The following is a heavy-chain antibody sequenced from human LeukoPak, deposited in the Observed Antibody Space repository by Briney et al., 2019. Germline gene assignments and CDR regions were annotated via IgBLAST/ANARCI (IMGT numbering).Heavy chain of an antibody. CDR1: GFTFNSYG. CDR3: ARDRGYNDFDI. Sequence: GGSLRLSCAASGFTFNSYGMHWVRQAPGKGLEWVALISYDGTNKNYADSVKGRFIISRDNSKNTLNLQMNSLRADDTAEYYCARDRGYNDFDIWGQGTMVTVSS. CDR2: ISYDGTNK. D-gene: IGHD5-18*01. J-gene: IGHJ3*02. V-gene: IGHV3-30*03.